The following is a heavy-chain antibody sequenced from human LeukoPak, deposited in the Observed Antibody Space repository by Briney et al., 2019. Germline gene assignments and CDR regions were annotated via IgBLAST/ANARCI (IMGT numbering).Heavy chain of an antibody. V-gene: IGHV3-30*18. Sequence: GRSLRLSCAASGFTFSNYGMHWVRQAPGKGLEWVAVMSYDGSNEYYGDSVKGRFTISRDNPKNTLYLQMNSLRPEDTAVYYCAKGATLFDYWGQGTLVTVSS. CDR3: AKGATLFDY. CDR1: GFTFSNYG. CDR2: MSYDGSNE. D-gene: IGHD1-26*01. J-gene: IGHJ4*02.